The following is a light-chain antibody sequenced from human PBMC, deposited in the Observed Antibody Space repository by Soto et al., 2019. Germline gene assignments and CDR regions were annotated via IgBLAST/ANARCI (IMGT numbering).Light chain of an antibody. Sequence: DIQMTQSPSTLSASVGYRVTITCRASQSISSWLAWYQQKPGKAPKLLIYKASSLESGVPSRFSGSGSGTEFTSTISSLQPDDFATYYCQQYNRYSSFTFGPGTKVDIK. CDR2: KAS. CDR3: QQYNRYSSFT. V-gene: IGKV1-5*03. J-gene: IGKJ3*01. CDR1: QSISSW.